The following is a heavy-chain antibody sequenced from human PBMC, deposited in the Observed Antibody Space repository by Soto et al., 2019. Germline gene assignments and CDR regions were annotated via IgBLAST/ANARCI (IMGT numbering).Heavy chain of an antibody. V-gene: IGHV3-30*03. CDR1: GFAFTNYG. J-gene: IGHJ4*02. CDR2: ISNDGSKK. D-gene: IGHD3-16*01. CDR3: ARDVAMPTGFGLGY. Sequence: QVQVVESGGNIVQPGTSLRLSCAASGFAFTNYGIHWVRQAPGMGLEWVAHISNDGSKKFYADSVKGRFTISRDNSENTVYLQMTSLRPDDTAVFYCARDVAMPTGFGLGYWGQGTLVTVSS.